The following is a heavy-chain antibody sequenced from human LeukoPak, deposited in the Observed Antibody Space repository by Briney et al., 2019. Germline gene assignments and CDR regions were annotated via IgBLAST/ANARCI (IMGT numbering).Heavy chain of an antibody. V-gene: IGHV1-2*02. CDR1: GYAFTGYY. Sequence: ASVKVSCAASGYAFTGYYMHWVRQAPGQGLEWMGWINPNSGGTNYAQKFQGRVTMTRDTSISTAYMELSRLRADDTAVYYCAREAIAARYFDYWGQGTLVTVSS. CDR3: AREAIAARYFDY. J-gene: IGHJ4*02. D-gene: IGHD6-6*01. CDR2: INPNSGGT.